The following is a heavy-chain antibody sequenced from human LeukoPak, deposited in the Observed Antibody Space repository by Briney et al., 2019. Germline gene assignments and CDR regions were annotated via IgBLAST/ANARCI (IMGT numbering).Heavy chain of an antibody. J-gene: IGHJ4*02. CDR2: ISSNGSNT. CDR3: VKDTYGSGSYYNPGGYFDF. Sequence: GGSLRLSCSASGFTFSSYAMHWVRQAPGKGLEYVSAISSNGSNTSYADSVKGRFTISRDNSKNTLYLQMSSMRTEDTAVYYCVKDTYGSGSYYNPGGYFDFWGRGTVVIVSS. D-gene: IGHD3-10*01. CDR1: GFTFSSYA. V-gene: IGHV3-64D*06.